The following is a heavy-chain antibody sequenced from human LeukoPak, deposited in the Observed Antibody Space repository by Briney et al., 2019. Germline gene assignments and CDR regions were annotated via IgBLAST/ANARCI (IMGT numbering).Heavy chain of an antibody. J-gene: IGHJ4*02. V-gene: IGHV3-23*01. CDR3: AKDFNRDILTGYYQHYFDY. Sequence: PGGSLRLSCAASGITFSSYGMHWVRQAPGKGLEWVSAISGSGGSTYYADSVKGRFTISRDNSKNTLYLQMNSLRAEDTAVYYCAKDFNRDILTGYYQHYFDYWGQGTLVTVSS. CDR2: ISGSGGST. CDR1: GITFSSYG. D-gene: IGHD3-9*01.